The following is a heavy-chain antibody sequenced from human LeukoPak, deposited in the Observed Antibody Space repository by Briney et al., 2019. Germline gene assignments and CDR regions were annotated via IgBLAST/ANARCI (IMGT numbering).Heavy chain of an antibody. D-gene: IGHD3-3*01. Sequence: PSETLSLTCTVSGGSISSGSYYWSWIRQPAGKGLEWIGRIYTSGSTNYNPSLKSRVTISVDTSKNQFSLKLSSVTAADTAVYYCARGKKVQYLLRFLGYYYMDVWGKGTTVTVSS. J-gene: IGHJ6*03. CDR2: IYTSGST. V-gene: IGHV4-61*02. CDR3: ARGKKVQYLLRFLGYYYMDV. CDR1: GGSISSGSYY.